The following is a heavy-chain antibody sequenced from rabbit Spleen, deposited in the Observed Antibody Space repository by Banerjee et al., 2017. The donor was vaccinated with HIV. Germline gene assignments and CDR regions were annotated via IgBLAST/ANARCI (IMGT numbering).Heavy chain of an antibody. Sequence: QEQLEESGGDLVKPEGSLTLTCTASGFTISTSYWICWVRQAPGKGLEWIACCYGGGNRDSYYANWAKGRFTISKTSSTMVTLQMTSLTAADTATYFCAREDVGGSVSLWGPGTLVTVS. CDR1: GFTISTSYW. CDR3: AREDVGGSVSL. D-gene: IGHD1-1*01. J-gene: IGHJ4*01. V-gene: IGHV1S45*01. CDR2: CYGGGNRDS.